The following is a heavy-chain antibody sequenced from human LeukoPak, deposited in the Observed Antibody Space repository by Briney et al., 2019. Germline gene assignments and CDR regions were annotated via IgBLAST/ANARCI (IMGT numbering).Heavy chain of an antibody. CDR2: IIPIFGTT. D-gene: IGHD6-13*01. CDR3: ARVVGLTGYSSSWYSGYYYYMDV. V-gene: IGHV1-69*06. CDR1: GYTFTSYY. J-gene: IGHJ6*03. Sequence: SVKVSCKASGYTFTSYYMHWVRQAPGQGLEWMGGIIPIFGTTNYAQKFQDRVTITADKSTSTAYMELSSLRSEDTAVYYCARVVGLTGYSSSWYSGYYYYMDVWGKGTTVTVSS.